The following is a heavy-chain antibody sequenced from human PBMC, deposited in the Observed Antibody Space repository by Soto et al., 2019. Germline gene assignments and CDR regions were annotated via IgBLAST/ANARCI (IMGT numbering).Heavy chain of an antibody. CDR2: MNPNSGNT. D-gene: IGHD6-6*01. J-gene: IGHJ6*02. CDR3: ASGLFSSREYYYYYYGMDV. Sequence: GASVKVSCKASGYTFTSYDINWVRQATGQGLEWMGWMNPNSGNTGYAQKFQGRVTMTRNTSISTAYMELSSLRSEDTAVYYCASGLFSSREYYYYYYGMDVWGQGTTVTVSS. CDR1: GYTFTSYD. V-gene: IGHV1-8*01.